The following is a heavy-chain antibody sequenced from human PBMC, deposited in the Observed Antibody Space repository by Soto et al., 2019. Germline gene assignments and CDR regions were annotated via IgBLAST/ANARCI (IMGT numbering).Heavy chain of an antibody. D-gene: IGHD2-8*01. CDR3: ARARRSSSWTTNA. CDR2: SSIDGVNK. J-gene: IGHJ5*02. CDR1: GFNFSGYG. Sequence: QVQLLESGGGVVQPGGSLRLSCAVSGFNFSGYGMNWVRQAPGKGLEWVAFSSIDGVNKYNADSVKGRFTISRDNTKNTLYLQMNSLRAGDTGVYYCARARRSSSWTTNAWGPVTLVTVSS. V-gene: IGHV3-30*02.